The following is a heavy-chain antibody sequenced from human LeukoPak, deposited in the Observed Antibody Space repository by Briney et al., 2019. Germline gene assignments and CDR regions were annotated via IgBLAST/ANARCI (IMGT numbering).Heavy chain of an antibody. Sequence: GGSLRLSCAASGFTFSSYGMHWVRQAPGKGLEWVAVMYYDGISKYYAGSVKGRFTISRDNSKNTLYLQMNSLRVEDTAVYYCARDYYCSGGSCLYFDYWGQGTLVTVSS. V-gene: IGHV3-33*01. D-gene: IGHD2-15*01. J-gene: IGHJ4*02. CDR1: GFTFSSYG. CDR3: ARDYYCSGGSCLYFDY. CDR2: MYYDGISK.